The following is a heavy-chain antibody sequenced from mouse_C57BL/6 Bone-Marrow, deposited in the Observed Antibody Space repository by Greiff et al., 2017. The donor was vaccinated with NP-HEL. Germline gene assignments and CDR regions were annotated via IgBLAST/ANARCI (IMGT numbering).Heavy chain of an antibody. CDR2: IYPGDGDT. CDR3: ARGPHYYGSSYTGFFAY. Sequence: VKLQESGPELVKPGASVKLSCKASGYAFSSSWMNWVKQRPGKGLEWIGRIYPGDGDTNYNGKFKGKATLTADKSSSTSYMQLSSLTSEDSAVYFCARGPHYYGSSYTGFFAYWGQGTLVTVSA. CDR1: GYAFSSSW. J-gene: IGHJ3*01. D-gene: IGHD1-1*01. V-gene: IGHV1-82*01.